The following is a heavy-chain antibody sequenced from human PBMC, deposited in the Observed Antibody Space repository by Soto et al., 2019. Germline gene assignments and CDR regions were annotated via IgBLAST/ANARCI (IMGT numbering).Heavy chain of an antibody. CDR3: ARVPRYYYGSGSYSRAGYGMDV. CDR1: GFTFSSYA. J-gene: IGHJ6*02. D-gene: IGHD3-10*01. Sequence: LRLSCAASGFTFSSYAMSWVRQAPGKGLEWVSAISGSGGSTYYADSVKGRFTISRDNSKNTLYLQMNSLRAEDTAVYYCARVPRYYYGSGSYSRAGYGMDVWGQGTTVTVSS. CDR2: ISGSGGST. V-gene: IGHV3-23*01.